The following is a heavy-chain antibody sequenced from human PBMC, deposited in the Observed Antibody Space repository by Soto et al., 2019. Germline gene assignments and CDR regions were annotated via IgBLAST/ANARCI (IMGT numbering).Heavy chain of an antibody. D-gene: IGHD3-9*01. J-gene: IGHJ4*02. CDR3: AKVIDYLRYFDWLSKTTMAGYDY. Sequence: GGSLRLSCAASGFTFSSYAMSWVRQAPGKGLEWVSAISGSGGSTYYADSVKGRFTISRDNSKNTLYLQMNSLRAEDTAVYYCAKVIDYLRYFDWLSKTTMAGYDYWGQGTLVTVSS. V-gene: IGHV3-23*01. CDR2: ISGSGGST. CDR1: GFTFSSYA.